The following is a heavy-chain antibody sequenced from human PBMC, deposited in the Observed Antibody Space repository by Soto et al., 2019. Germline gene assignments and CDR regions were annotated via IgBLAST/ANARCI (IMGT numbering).Heavy chain of an antibody. CDR2: IIPILGIA. J-gene: IGHJ6*03. Sequence: QVPLVQSGAEVKKPGSSVKVSCKASGGTFSSYTISWVRQAPGQGLEWMGRIIPILGIANYAQKFQGRVTITADKSTSTAYMELSSLRSEDTAVYYCASTYCTNGVCYLRYMDVWGKGTTVTVSS. CDR3: ASTYCTNGVCYLRYMDV. D-gene: IGHD2-8*01. CDR1: GGTFSSYT. V-gene: IGHV1-69*02.